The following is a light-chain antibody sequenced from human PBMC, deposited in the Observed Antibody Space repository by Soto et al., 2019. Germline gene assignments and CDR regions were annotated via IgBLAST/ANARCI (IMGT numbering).Light chain of an antibody. CDR1: QSVSSSY. CDR3: QQYKT. J-gene: IGKJ1*01. V-gene: IGKV3-20*01. Sequence: EIVLTQSPGTLSLSPGERATLSCRASQSVSSSYLAWYQQKPGQAPRLLSYGASSRATGIPDRFSGSGSGTDFTLTLSRLEPEDFAVYYCQQYKTFGQGTKVEIK. CDR2: GAS.